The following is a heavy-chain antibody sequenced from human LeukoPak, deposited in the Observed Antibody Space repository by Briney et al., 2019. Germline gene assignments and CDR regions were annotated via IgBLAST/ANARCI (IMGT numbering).Heavy chain of an antibody. CDR3: ARKRTGDQGYYFDY. D-gene: IGHD1-1*01. J-gene: IGHJ4*02. CDR1: GGSVSSGRYY. V-gene: IGHV4-61*01. Sequence: SETLPLTCTVSGGSVSSGRYYWSWIRQPPGKGLEWLGYFYYSGSTNYNPSLKTRVTISVDTSKNQFSLNVSSVTAADTAVYYCARKRTGDQGYYFDYLGQGTLVTVSS. CDR2: FYYSGST.